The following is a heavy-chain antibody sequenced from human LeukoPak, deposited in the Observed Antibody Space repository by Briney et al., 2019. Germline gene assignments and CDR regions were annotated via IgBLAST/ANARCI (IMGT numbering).Heavy chain of an antibody. D-gene: IGHD6-13*01. CDR1: GGSISSGGYY. Sequence: PSQTLSLTCTVSGGSISSGGYYWSWIRQHPGKGLEWIGYIYYSGSTYYNPSLKSRVTISVDTPKNQFSLKLSSVTAADTAVYYCARVDSSSQQGADYFDYWGQGTLVTISS. V-gene: IGHV4-31*03. CDR3: ARVDSSSQQGADYFDY. CDR2: IYYSGST. J-gene: IGHJ4*02.